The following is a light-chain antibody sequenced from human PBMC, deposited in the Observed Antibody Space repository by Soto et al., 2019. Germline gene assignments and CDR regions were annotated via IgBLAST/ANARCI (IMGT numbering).Light chain of an antibody. CDR3: QQYGSSPQT. CDR2: GAS. V-gene: IGKV3-20*01. J-gene: IGKJ1*01. Sequence: EIVLTQSPGTLSLSPGERATLSCRASQSVSSSYLAWYQQKPGQAPRLLIYGASSRSTGIPDRFSGSGSGTDFTLTISRLEPEACAVYYCQQYGSSPQTFGQGTKVEIK. CDR1: QSVSSSY.